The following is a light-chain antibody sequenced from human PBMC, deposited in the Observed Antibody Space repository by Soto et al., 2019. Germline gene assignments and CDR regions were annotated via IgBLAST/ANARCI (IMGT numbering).Light chain of an antibody. CDR3: KQYDLSLT. CDR2: GAS. Sequence: EIVLTQSPGILSLSPGERATLSCRASQKISSKYLAWYQQKPGQAPRLLIFGASTRATGIPDRFSGRGSGRDFTLTIISLEPEDFAVYYCKQYDLSLTFGPGTKVDIK. J-gene: IGKJ3*01. V-gene: IGKV3-20*01. CDR1: QKISSKY.